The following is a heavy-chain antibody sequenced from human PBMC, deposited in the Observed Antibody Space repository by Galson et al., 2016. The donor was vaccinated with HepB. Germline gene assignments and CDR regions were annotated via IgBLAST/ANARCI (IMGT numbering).Heavy chain of an antibody. D-gene: IGHD1-26*01. CDR1: GFTFSSYG. J-gene: IGHJ3*02. V-gene: IGHV3-30*18. CDR3: AKWSRWELQRPFSDI. Sequence: SLRLSCAASGFTFSSYGMHWVRQAPGKGLEWLAFMSHDGSSKYYADSVKGRFTISRDNSKNTVYLQTNSLRAEDTAVYYCAKWSRWELQRPFSDIWGQGTMVFVSS. CDR2: MSHDGSSK.